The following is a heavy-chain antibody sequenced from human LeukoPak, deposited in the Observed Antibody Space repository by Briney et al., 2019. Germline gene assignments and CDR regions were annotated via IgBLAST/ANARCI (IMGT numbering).Heavy chain of an antibody. D-gene: IGHD6-19*01. V-gene: IGHV3-53*01. CDR2: IYSGGST. CDR1: GFTVSSNY. Sequence: PGRSLRLSCAASGFTVSSNYMSWVRQAPGKGLEWVSVIYSGGSTYYADSVKGRFTISRDNSKNTLYLQMNSLRAEDTAVYYCARGSDGGSGWYAEYFQHWGQGTLVTVSS. J-gene: IGHJ1*01. CDR3: ARGSDGGSGWYAEYFQH.